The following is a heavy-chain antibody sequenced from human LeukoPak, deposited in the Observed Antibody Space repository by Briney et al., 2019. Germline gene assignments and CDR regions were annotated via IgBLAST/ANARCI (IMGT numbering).Heavy chain of an antibody. CDR3: ARGRLGFPTPTDY. D-gene: IGHD7-27*01. Sequence: GRSLRLSCAASGFTFDDYAMHWVRQAPGKGLEWVSGISWNSDNIGYADSVKGRFTISRDNAKNSLYLQMNSLRAEDTAVYYCARGRLGFPTPTDYWGQGTLVTVSS. CDR2: ISWNSDNI. CDR1: GFTFDDYA. V-gene: IGHV3-9*01. J-gene: IGHJ4*02.